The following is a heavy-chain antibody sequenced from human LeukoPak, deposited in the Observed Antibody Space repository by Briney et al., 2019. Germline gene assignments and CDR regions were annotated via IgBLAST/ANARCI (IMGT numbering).Heavy chain of an antibody. J-gene: IGHJ3*02. V-gene: IGHV1-69*04. CDR3: ARIIAAYSGYEAAGAFDI. CDR1: GGTFSSYA. D-gene: IGHD5-12*01. CDR2: IIPILGIA. Sequence: SVKVSCKASGGTFSSYAISWVRQAPGQGLEWMGRIIPILGIANYAQKFQGRVTITADKSTSTAYMELSSLRSEDTAVYYCARIIAAYSGYEAAGAFDIWGQGTMVTVSS.